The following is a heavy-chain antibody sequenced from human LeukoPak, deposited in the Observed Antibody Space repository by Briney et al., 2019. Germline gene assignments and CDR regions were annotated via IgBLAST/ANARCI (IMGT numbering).Heavy chain of an antibody. V-gene: IGHV3-23*01. CDR3: AKDREWELLSPFDY. D-gene: IGHD1-26*01. CDR2: ISGSGGST. J-gene: IGHJ4*02. Sequence: GGSLRLSCAASGFTFSSYAMNWVRQAPGKGLEWVSGISGSGGSTYYADSVKGRFTISRDNSKNTLYLQMNSLRAEDTAVYYCAKDREWELLSPFDYWGQGTLVTVSS. CDR1: GFTFSSYA.